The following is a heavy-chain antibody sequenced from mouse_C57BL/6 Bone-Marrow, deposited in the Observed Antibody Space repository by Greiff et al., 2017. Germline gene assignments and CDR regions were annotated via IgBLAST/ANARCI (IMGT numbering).Heavy chain of an antibody. CDR3: ARTSIYDGYYGGFAY. D-gene: IGHD2-3*01. V-gene: IGHV1-58*01. CDR2: IYIGNDYT. Sequence: VQLKQSGAELVRPGSSVKMSCKTSGYTFTSYGINWVKQRPGQGLEWIGYIYIGNDYTEYNEKFKGKATLTSDTSSSTAYMQLSSLTSEDSAIYFCARTSIYDGYYGGFAYWGQGTLVTVSA. CDR1: GYTFTSYG. J-gene: IGHJ3*01.